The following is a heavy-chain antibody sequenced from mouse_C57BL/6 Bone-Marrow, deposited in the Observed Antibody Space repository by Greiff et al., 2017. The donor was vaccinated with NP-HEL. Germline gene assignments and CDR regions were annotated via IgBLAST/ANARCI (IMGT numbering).Heavy chain of an antibody. J-gene: IGHJ2*01. D-gene: IGHD3-2*02. V-gene: IGHV5-2*01. CDR2: INSDGGST. CDR3: ERQGSSGYENY. CDR1: EYEFPSHD. Sequence: EVKLMESGGGLVQPGESLKLSCESNEYEFPSHDMSWVRKTPEKRLELVAAINSDGGSTYYPDTMERRFIITRDNTKKTLYLQMSSLRSEDTALYYCERQGSSGYENYWGQGTTLTVSS.